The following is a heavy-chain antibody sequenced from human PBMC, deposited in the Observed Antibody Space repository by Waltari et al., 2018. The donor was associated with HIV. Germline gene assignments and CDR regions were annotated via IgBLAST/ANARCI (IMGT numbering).Heavy chain of an antibody. CDR3: AKDGAIDI. Sequence: EAQLLESGGGLVQPGGSLRVSCDASGFSFGDYDMSWGRQAPGKGLKWVSCISRNGAKTHYGDSVRGRFTISRDNSKNTLSLQMDSLRVEDTAIYYCAKDGAIDIWGQGTMVTVSS. CDR2: ISRNGAKT. V-gene: IGHV3-23*01. CDR1: GFSFGDYD. J-gene: IGHJ3*02.